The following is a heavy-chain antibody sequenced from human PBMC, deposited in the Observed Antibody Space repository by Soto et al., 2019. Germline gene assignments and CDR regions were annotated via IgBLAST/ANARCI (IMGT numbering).Heavy chain of an antibody. Sequence: SSVKISSKASGPPVSNYTISWVRQAPGQGLEWMGRIIPILGIANYAQKFQGRVTITADKSTSTAYMELSSLRSEDTAVYYCARDGGYDSSGYYLPWG. CDR2: IIPILGIA. J-gene: IGHJ5*02. V-gene: IGHV1-69*04. CDR3: ARDGGYDSSGYYLP. D-gene: IGHD3-22*01. CDR1: GPPVSNYT.